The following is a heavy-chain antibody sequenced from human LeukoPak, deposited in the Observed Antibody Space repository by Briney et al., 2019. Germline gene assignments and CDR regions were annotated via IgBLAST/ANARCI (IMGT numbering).Heavy chain of an antibody. J-gene: IGHJ4*02. Sequence: GGSLRLSCAASGFTFSSYAMSWVRQAPGKGLEWVSAISGSGGSTYYADSVKGRFTISRDNSKNTLYLQMNSLRAEDTAVYYCASLESAEAIVVVVAATPGSYWGQGTLVTVSS. CDR1: GFTFSSYA. D-gene: IGHD2-15*01. CDR2: ISGSGGST. CDR3: ASLESAEAIVVVVAATPGSY. V-gene: IGHV3-23*01.